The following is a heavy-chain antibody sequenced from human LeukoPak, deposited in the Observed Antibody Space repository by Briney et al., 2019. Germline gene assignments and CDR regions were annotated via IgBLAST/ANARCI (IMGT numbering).Heavy chain of an antibody. Sequence: PGGSLRLSCAASGFIFRGFWMNWVRQAPGKGLEWVANIRQDGSEKYYVDSVEGRFTISRDNAKKSLYLQMSSLRAEDTALYYCARDLRGDGFDIWGPGTMVTVSS. D-gene: IGHD5-24*01. V-gene: IGHV3-7*05. CDR1: GFIFRGFW. J-gene: IGHJ3*02. CDR3: ARDLRGDGFDI. CDR2: IRQDGSEK.